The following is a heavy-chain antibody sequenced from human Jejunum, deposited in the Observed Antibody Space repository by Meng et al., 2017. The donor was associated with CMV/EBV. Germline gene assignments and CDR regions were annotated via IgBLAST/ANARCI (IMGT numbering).Heavy chain of an antibody. D-gene: IGHD2-8*02. J-gene: IGHJ4*02. CDR1: FNCGDYG. V-gene: IGHV3-20*01. Sequence: FNCGDYGMIWVRQAQGKGLEWVSGVNENGRSTAYADSVKGRFTISRDNAKNSLFLQMNSLRDEDTALYHCARRSGHCTGSCYEDYWGQGTRVTVSS. CDR2: VNENGRST. CDR3: ARRSGHCTGSCYEDY.